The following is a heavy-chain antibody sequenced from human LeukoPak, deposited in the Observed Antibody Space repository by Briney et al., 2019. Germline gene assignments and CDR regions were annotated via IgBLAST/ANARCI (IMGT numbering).Heavy chain of an antibody. D-gene: IGHD2/OR15-2a*01. J-gene: IGHJ4*02. CDR2: ISGSGGST. CDR1: GFTFISYA. V-gene: IGHV3-23*01. CDR3: AKAFPLLSLNFDY. Sequence: QLGGSLRPSCAASGFTFISYAMSWVRQAPGKGLEWVSTISGSGGSTYYADSVKGRLTISRDNSKNTLYLQMNSLRAEDTAIYYRAKAFPLLSLNFDYCGQGTLVTVSS.